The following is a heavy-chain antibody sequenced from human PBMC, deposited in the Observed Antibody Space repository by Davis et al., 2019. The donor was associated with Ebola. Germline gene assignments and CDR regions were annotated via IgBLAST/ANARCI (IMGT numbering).Heavy chain of an antibody. J-gene: IGHJ4*02. D-gene: IGHD3-22*01. Sequence: GESLKISCVGSGFTFSSYWMYWVRQAPGKGLVWVSRINSDGSSTSYADSVKGRFAISRDNAKNTLYLQMNSLRAEDTAVYYCARGDSSGYSYYWGQGTLVTVSS. CDR3: ARGDSSGYSYY. V-gene: IGHV3-74*01. CDR1: GFTFSSYW. CDR2: INSDGSST.